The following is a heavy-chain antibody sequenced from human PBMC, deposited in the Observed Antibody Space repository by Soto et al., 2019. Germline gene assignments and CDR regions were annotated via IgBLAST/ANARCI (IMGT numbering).Heavy chain of an antibody. D-gene: IGHD5-18*01. CDR2: IWYDGSNK. CDR3: AREKGRGYSYGYGLGFDY. CDR1: GFTFSSYG. Sequence: GGSLRLSCAASGFTFSSYGMHWVRHAPGKGLEWVAVIWYDGSNKYYADSVKGRFTISRDNSKNTLYLQMNSLRAEDTVVYYCAREKGRGYSYGYGLGFDYWGQGTLVTVSS. V-gene: IGHV3-33*01. J-gene: IGHJ4*02.